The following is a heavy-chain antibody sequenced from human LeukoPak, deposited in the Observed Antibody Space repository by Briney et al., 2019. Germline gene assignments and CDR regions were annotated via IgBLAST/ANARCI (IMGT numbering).Heavy chain of an antibody. J-gene: IGHJ6*03. D-gene: IGHD6-19*01. CDR1: GFTFHDSG. CDR2: INWSGGRT. V-gene: IGHV3-20*04. Sequence: AGSLRLSCTASGFTFHDSGVNWVRQAPGRGPEWVSGINWSGGRTGYADSVQGRFTISRGNANNSLFLQMNSLRAEDTAVYYCARIPVSGTRDYYYYMDVWGKGTMVTVSS. CDR3: ARIPVSGTRDYYYYMDV.